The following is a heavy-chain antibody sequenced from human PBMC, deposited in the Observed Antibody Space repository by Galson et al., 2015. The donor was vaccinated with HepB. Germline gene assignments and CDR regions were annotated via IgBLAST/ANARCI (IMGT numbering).Heavy chain of an antibody. V-gene: IGHV3-11*03. D-gene: IGHD6-19*01. Sequence: SLRLSCAASGFIVSDFYMTWIRQAPGKGLEWVSFIGTSSSSYTNYADSVKGRFTISRDNAKNSLFLQMDSLRAEDTAVYYCARSGRAVADYYYYYYGMDVWGQGTTVTVSS. CDR2: IGTSSSSYT. CDR3: ARSGRAVADYYYYYYGMDV. J-gene: IGHJ6*02. CDR1: GFIVSDFY.